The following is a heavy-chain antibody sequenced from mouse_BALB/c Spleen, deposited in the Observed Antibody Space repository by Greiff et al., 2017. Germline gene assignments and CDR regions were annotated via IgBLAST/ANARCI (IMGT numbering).Heavy chain of an antibody. Sequence: VQLQQPGAELVKPGASVKLSCKASGYTFTSYWMHWVKQRPGQGLEWIGEINPSNGRTNYNEKFKSKATLTVDKSSSTAYMQLSSLTSEDSAVYYCARGYRYDLYYFDYWGQGTTLTVSS. V-gene: IGHV1S81*02. CDR1: GYTFTSYW. CDR2: INPSNGRT. CDR3: ARGYRYDLYYFDY. D-gene: IGHD2-14*01. J-gene: IGHJ2*01.